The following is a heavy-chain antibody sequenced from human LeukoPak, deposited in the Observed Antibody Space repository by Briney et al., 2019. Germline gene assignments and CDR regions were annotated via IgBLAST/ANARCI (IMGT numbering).Heavy chain of an antibody. CDR1: GFTFSKFG. CDR3: AKDWSLGYGCLDY. Sequence: GGSLRLSCAASGFTFSKFGMHWVRQTPGKGLEWVALVWNDGSRNYYADSVKGRFTISRDNSKDTLYLLLNSLRAEDTAVYYCAKDWSLGYGCLDYWGQGTLVTVSS. J-gene: IGHJ4*02. D-gene: IGHD5-12*01. CDR2: VWNDGSRN. V-gene: IGHV3-33*06.